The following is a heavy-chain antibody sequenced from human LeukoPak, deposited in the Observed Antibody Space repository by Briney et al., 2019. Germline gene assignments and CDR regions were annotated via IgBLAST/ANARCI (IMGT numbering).Heavy chain of an antibody. D-gene: IGHD1-1*01. CDR1: GGSISSNSYY. CDR3: ARVEAATTNPRFDF. V-gene: IGHV4-31*03. J-gene: IGHJ4*02. Sequence: SETLSLTCTVSGGSISSNSYYWSWVRQHPGKGLDWIGYIGYTGDTYYNPSLRSRVTISVDTSTTQFSLRLSSVTAADTAVYYCARVEAATTNPRFDFWGQGTLDTVSS. CDR2: IGYTGDT.